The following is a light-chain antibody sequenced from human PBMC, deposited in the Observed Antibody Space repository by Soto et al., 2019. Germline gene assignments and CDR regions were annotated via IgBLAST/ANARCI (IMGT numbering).Light chain of an antibody. V-gene: IGKV1-9*01. J-gene: IGKJ4*01. CDR1: QGISSY. CDR3: QQLNSYPFT. CDR2: AAS. Sequence: DIQLTQSPSFLSASVGDRVTIICRASQGISSYLAWYQQKPGKAPKLLIYAASTLQSGVPSRFSGSGSGTEFTLTISSLQPEDFATYYRQQLNSYPFTFGGGTKVEIK.